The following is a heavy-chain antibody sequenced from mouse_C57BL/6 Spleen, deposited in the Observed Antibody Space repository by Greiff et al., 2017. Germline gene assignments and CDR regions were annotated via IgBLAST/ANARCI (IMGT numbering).Heavy chain of an antibody. Sequence: EVKLMESGGGLVKPGGSLKLSCAASGFTFSSYAMSWVRQTPEKRLEWVATISDGGSYTYYPDNVKGRFTISRDNAKNNLYLQMSHLKSEDTAMYYCARGGAYGNYYYYAMDYWGQGTSVTVSS. J-gene: IGHJ4*01. V-gene: IGHV5-4*03. D-gene: IGHD2-1*01. CDR2: ISDGGSYT. CDR3: ARGGAYGNYYYYAMDY. CDR1: GFTFSSYA.